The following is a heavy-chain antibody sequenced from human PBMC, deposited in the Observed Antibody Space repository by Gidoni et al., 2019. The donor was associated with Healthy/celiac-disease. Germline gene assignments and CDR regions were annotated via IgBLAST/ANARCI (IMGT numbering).Heavy chain of an antibody. Sequence: EVELVESGGGLVEPGGSLRLSCAAAGFTFSSYWMSWVRQAPGKGLEWVANIKQDGSEKYYVDSVKGRFTISRDNAKNSLYLQMNSLRAEDTAVYYCARHTAMGAFDIWGQGTMVTVSS. CDR3: ARHTAMGAFDI. J-gene: IGHJ3*02. V-gene: IGHV3-7*01. D-gene: IGHD5-18*01. CDR1: GFTFSSYW. CDR2: IKQDGSEK.